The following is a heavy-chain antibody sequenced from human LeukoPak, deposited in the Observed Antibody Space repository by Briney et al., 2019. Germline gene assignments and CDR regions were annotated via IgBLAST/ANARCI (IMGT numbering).Heavy chain of an antibody. CDR2: IYYSGST. Sequence: SETLSLTCDVYGGSFSDYYWSWIRQPPGKGLEWIGYIYYSGSTNYNPSLKSRVTISVDTSKNQFSLKLSSVTAADTAVYYCARGSDFWSGYPATFDYWGQGTLVTVSS. CDR1: GGSFSDYY. CDR3: ARGSDFWSGYPATFDY. V-gene: IGHV4-59*01. D-gene: IGHD3-3*01. J-gene: IGHJ4*02.